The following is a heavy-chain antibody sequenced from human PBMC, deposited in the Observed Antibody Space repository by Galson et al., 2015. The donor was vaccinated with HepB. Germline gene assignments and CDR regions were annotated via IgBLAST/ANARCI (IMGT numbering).Heavy chain of an antibody. CDR1: GLAFTTKS. D-gene: IGHD3-9*01. Sequence: LKLSCAASGLAFTTKSMNWVRQAPGKGPQWVSYISTTGDNIHYADSVKGRFTIARDNAKNSLFLQMNSLRAEDTAVYFCAKAGVVRYYDILPGYYNIYYFDYWGQGTLVTVSS. J-gene: IGHJ4*02. CDR2: ISTTGDNI. V-gene: IGHV3-48*04. CDR3: AKAGVVRYYDILPGYYNIYYFDY.